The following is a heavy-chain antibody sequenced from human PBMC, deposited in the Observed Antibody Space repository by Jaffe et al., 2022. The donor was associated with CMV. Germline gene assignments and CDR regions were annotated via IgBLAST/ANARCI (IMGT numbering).Heavy chain of an antibody. CDR2: ISAYNGNT. D-gene: IGHD3-22*01. CDR1: GYTFTSYG. Sequence: QVQLVQSGAEVKKPGASVKVSCKASGYTFTSYGISWVRQAPGQGLEWMGWISAYNGNTNYAQKLQGRVTMTTDTSTSTAYMELRSLRSDDTAVYYCARDWGGLHYYDSSGYSQYVDYWGQGTLVTVSS. V-gene: IGHV1-18*01. J-gene: IGHJ4*02. CDR3: ARDWGGLHYYDSSGYSQYVDY.